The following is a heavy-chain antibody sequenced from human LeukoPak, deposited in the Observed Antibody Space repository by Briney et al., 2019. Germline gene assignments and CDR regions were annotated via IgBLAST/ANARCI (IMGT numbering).Heavy chain of an antibody. V-gene: IGHV3-48*03. CDR2: ISSSGSTI. CDR3: ARDREATVTTYFDY. CDR1: GFTFSSYE. D-gene: IGHD4-17*01. Sequence: PGGSLRLSCAASGFTFSSYEMNWVRQAPGNGLEWVSYISSSGSTIYYADSVKGRFTISRDNAKNSLYLQMNSPRAEDTAVYYCARDREATVTTYFDYWGQGTLVTVSS. J-gene: IGHJ4*02.